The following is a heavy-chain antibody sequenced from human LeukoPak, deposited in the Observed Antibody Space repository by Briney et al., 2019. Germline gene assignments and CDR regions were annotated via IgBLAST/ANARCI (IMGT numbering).Heavy chain of an antibody. CDR2: IYYSGST. CDR3: ARSLDSRATDFDY. D-gene: IGHD3-22*01. V-gene: IGHV4-59*01. J-gene: IGHJ4*02. Sequence: XXQXPGXGLXXIGYIYYSGSTNYNPSLKSRVTISVDTSKNQFSLKLSSVTAADTAVYYCARSLDSRATDFDYWGQGTLVTVSS.